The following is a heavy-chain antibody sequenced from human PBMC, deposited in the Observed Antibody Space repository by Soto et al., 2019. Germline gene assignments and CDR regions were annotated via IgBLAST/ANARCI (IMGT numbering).Heavy chain of an antibody. V-gene: IGHV3-21*01. Sequence: PGGSLRLSCAASGFTFSSYSMNWVRQAPGKGLEWVSSISSSSSYTYYADSVKGRFTISRDNAKDSLYLQMNSLRAEDTAVYYCATPFGPYYYGSGSYYNPRLYYYYMDVWGKGTTVTVSS. CDR1: GFTFSSYS. CDR3: ATPFGPYYYGSGSYYNPRLYYYYMDV. D-gene: IGHD3-10*01. CDR2: ISSSSSYT. J-gene: IGHJ6*03.